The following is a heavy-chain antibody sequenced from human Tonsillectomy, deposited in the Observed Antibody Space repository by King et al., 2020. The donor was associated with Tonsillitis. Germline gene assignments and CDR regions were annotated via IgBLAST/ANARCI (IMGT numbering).Heavy chain of an antibody. CDR2: IYYSGST. Sequence: QLQESGPGLVKPSETLSLTCTVSGGSISSSSYYWAWIRQPPGKGLGWIGSIYYSGSTYYNLSLKSRVTISVDTSNNQFSLKLTSVTAADTAVYYCAGVPDYWGQGTLVTVSS. J-gene: IGHJ4*02. CDR3: AGVPDY. V-gene: IGHV4-39*07. CDR1: GGSISSSSYY.